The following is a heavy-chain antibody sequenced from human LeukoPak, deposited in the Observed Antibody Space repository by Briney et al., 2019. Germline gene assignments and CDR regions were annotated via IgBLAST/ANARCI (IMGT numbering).Heavy chain of an antibody. D-gene: IGHD6-13*01. J-gene: IGHJ5*02. CDR3: ARVREQQASPPYNWFDP. Sequence: SETLSLTCGVYGGSLSGYYWSWIRQPPGKGLEWIGDISYSGDTNYNPPLKSRVTISVDTSKNQFSLKLSSVTAADTAVYYCARVREQQASPPYNWFDPWGQGTLVTVSS. CDR1: GGSLSGYY. CDR2: ISYSGDT. V-gene: IGHV4-34*01.